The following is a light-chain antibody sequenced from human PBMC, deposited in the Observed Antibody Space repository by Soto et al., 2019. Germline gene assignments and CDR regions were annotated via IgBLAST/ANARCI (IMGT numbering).Light chain of an antibody. V-gene: IGKV3-20*01. Sequence: EIVLTQSPVTLSLSPGERATLSCRASQSVSSSYLAWYQQKPGQAPRLLIYGASSRATGIPDRFSGSGSGTDFTLTISRLEPEDFAVYYCQQYGSSPGTFGGGTKVDSK. CDR2: GAS. J-gene: IGKJ4*01. CDR3: QQYGSSPGT. CDR1: QSVSSSY.